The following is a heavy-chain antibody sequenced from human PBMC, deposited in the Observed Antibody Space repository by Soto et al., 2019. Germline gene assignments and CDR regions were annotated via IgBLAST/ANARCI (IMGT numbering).Heavy chain of an antibody. Sequence: RGSLILSCSASGFRFVGYRLTWTRQPPGKGLEWVSNVKNQGIEAEYGDSVKGPISIRRDNVNNYIFVKMNNMGADDTASYYSAIMQRMLSNATWVCDDYFDHWGRGTLVTVSS. J-gene: IGHJ4*02. CDR1: GFRFVGYR. V-gene: IGHV3-7*01. D-gene: IGHD2-8*01. CDR2: VKNQGIEA. CDR3: AIMQRMLSNATWVCDDYFDH.